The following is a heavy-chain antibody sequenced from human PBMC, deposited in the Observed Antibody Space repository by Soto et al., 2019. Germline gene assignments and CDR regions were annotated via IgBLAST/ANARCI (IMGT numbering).Heavy chain of an antibody. CDR3: ARAGYYDSSGYYYGIQYAFDI. D-gene: IGHD3-22*01. CDR2: IIPIFRTA. V-gene: IGHV1-69*01. Sequence: QVQLVQSGAEVKKPGSSVKVSCKASGGTFSSYAISWVRQAPEQGLEWMGGIIPIFRTANYAQKFQGRVTITADESTSTAYMELSSLRSEDTAVYYCARAGYYDSSGYYYGIQYAFDIWGQGTMVTVSS. J-gene: IGHJ3*02. CDR1: GGTFSSYA.